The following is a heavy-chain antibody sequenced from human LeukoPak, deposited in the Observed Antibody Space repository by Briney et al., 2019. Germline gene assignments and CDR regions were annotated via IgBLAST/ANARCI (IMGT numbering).Heavy chain of an antibody. V-gene: IGHV4-38-2*02. CDR2: IYYSGNT. D-gene: IGHD3-10*01. CDR1: GYSISSGYY. CDR3: ARGSRRTYGSGSYFWY. J-gene: IGHJ4*02. Sequence: PSETLSLTCTVSGYSISSGYYWGWIRQPPGKGLEWIGSIYYSGNTNYNPSLKSRVTISVDTSKNQFSLKLSSVTAADTAVYYCARGSRRTYGSGSYFWYWGQGTLVTVSS.